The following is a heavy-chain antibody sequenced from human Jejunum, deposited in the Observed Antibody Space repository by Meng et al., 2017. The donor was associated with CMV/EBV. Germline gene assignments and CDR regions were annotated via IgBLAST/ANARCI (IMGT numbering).Heavy chain of an antibody. CDR2: INTKNGYR. CDR3: AKGSWNDRHFDY. Sequence: KASGYTFTSYVMQWVRQGPGQRLEWMGGINTKNGYRKYSQRCKGSVTITTDTASNTVYMDRSSLTSEDTAVYYCAKGSWNDRHFDYWGQGTLVTVSS. J-gene: IGHJ4*02. V-gene: IGHV1-3*04. CDR1: GYTFTSYV. D-gene: IGHD1-1*01.